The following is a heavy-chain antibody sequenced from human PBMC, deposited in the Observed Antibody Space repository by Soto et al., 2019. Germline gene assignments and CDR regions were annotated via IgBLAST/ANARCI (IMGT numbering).Heavy chain of an antibody. CDR2: ISSSGRTI. D-gene: IGHD3-22*01. Sequence: EVQLVESGGDLVQPGGSLRLSCAVSGFTFSRYEMNWVRQAPGKGLEWVSYISSSGRTIHYADSVKGRFTISRDNAKNSLYLQMDSLRAEDTAVYYCARDIDYYDSSGYQDYWGQGTPVTVSS. J-gene: IGHJ4*02. V-gene: IGHV3-48*03. CDR3: ARDIDYYDSSGYQDY. CDR1: GFTFSRYE.